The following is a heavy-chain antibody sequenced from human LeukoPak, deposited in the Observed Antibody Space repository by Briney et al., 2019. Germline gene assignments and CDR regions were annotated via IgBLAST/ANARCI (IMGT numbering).Heavy chain of an antibody. J-gene: IGHJ4*02. D-gene: IGHD3-22*01. CDR1: GFTFSSYA. Sequence: GGSLRLSCAASGFTFSSYAMSWVRQAPGKGLEWVSAISGSGGSTYYADSVKGRFTISRDNSKNTLYLQMNCLRAEDTAVYYCAKDARSYYDSSGYYSDYWGQGTLVTVSS. CDR2: ISGSGGST. V-gene: IGHV3-23*01. CDR3: AKDARSYYDSSGYYSDY.